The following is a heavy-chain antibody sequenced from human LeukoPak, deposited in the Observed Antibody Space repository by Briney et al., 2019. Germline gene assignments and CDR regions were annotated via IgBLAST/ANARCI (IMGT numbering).Heavy chain of an antibody. J-gene: IGHJ6*03. V-gene: IGHV1-46*01. Sequence: ASVKVSCKASGYTFISYYMHWVRQAPGQGLEWMGIINPSGGSTSYAQKFQGRVTMTRDMSTSTVYMELSSLRSEDTAVYYCARDRAAGSLYYYMDVWGKGTTVTVSS. CDR2: INPSGGST. CDR3: ARDRAAGSLYYYMDV. D-gene: IGHD6-13*01. CDR1: GYTFISYY.